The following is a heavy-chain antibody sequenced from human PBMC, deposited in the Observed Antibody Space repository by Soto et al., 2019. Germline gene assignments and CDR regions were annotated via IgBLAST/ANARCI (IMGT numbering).Heavy chain of an antibody. CDR3: ARSGYCSGDSCNAGWFDP. J-gene: IGHJ5*02. V-gene: IGHV5-51*01. CDR1: GYTFTNYW. Sequence: GESLKISCRASGYTFTNYWIGWVRQMPGKGLEWMGIIFPADSDTRYSPSFQGQVSISADKSISTAYLQWSSLKASDTAMYYCARSGYCSGDSCNAGWFDPWGQGTLVTVSS. CDR2: IFPADSDT. D-gene: IGHD2-15*01.